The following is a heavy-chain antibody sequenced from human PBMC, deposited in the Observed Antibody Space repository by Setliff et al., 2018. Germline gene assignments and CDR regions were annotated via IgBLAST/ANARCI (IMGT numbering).Heavy chain of an antibody. CDR3: VKDKSGARRFSGFVFDI. J-gene: IGHJ4*02. D-gene: IGHD3-22*01. V-gene: IGHV3-43*01. CDR2: ITWDGYS. Sequence: GSLRLSCAASGFTLQEYTMHWIRQAPGKGLEWVSLITWDGYSYYAESMNGRFTISRDNSENSLFLQMDGLTTEDTALYHCVKDKSGARRFSGFVFDIWGQGTQVTVS. CDR1: GFTLQEYT.